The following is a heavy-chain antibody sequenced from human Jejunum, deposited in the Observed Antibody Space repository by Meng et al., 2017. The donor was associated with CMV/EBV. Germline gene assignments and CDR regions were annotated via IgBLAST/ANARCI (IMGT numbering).Heavy chain of an antibody. CDR3: ASAMTYSDDALDV. CDR1: GGTLSSYV. V-gene: IGHV1-69*04. Sequence: SGGTLSSYVISWVRQAPGQGLEWMGRIIPIIGRPHHAQRFQDRVSITADKGTSTVYMELRTLTSEDTAIYYCASAMTYSDDALDVWGQGTRVTVSS. D-gene: IGHD2-15*01. CDR2: IIPIIGRP. J-gene: IGHJ3*01.